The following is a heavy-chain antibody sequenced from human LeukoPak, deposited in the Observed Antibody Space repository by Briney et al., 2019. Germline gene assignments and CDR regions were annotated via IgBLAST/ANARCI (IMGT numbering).Heavy chain of an antibody. J-gene: IGHJ4*02. CDR3: AGHHPRNTVDF. Sequence: SETLSLTCTVSGGSISSYYWSWIRQPPGKGLEWIAYISDIGSINYNPHLKSRVTISLDTSKNQFSLKLSSVTAADTAVYYCAGHHPRNTVDFWGQGTLVTVSS. D-gene: IGHD2-8*02. CDR2: ISDIGSI. CDR1: GGSISSYY. V-gene: IGHV4-59*08.